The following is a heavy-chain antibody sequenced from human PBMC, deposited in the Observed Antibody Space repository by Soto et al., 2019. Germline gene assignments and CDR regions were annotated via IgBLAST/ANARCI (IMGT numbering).Heavy chain of an antibody. D-gene: IGHD3-22*01. CDR1: GGSISSGGYY. CDR2: IYYSGST. CDR3: ARDRHYYDSSGHPKAWFDP. Sequence: TLSLTCTVSGGSISSGGYYWSWIRQHPGKGLEWIGYIYYSGSTYYNPSLKSRVTISVDTSKNQFSLKLSSVTAADTAVYYCARDRHYYDSSGHPKAWFDPWGQGTLVTVSS. V-gene: IGHV4-31*03. J-gene: IGHJ5*02.